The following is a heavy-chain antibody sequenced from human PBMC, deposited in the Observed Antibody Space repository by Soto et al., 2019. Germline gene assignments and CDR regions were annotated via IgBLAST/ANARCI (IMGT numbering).Heavy chain of an antibody. CDR1: GYSFTSYW. J-gene: IGHJ4*02. D-gene: IGHD2-2*01. V-gene: IGHV5-51*01. CDR3: ASNSHYCSSTSCHPYY. CDR2: IYPGDSDT. Sequence: GESLKISCKGSGYSFTSYWIGWVRQMPGKGLEWMGIIYPGDSDTRYSPSFQGQVTISADKSISTAYLQWSSLKASDTAMYYCASNSHYCSSTSCHPYYWGQGTLVTVSS.